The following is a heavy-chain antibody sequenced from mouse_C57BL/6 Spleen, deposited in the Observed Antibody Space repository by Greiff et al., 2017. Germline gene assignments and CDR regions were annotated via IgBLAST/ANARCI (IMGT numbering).Heavy chain of an antibody. CDR1: GYTFTSYW. J-gene: IGHJ2*01. V-gene: IGHV1-64*01. CDR2: IHPNSGST. Sequence: QVQLQQPGAELVKPGASVKLSCKASGYTFTSYWMHWVKQRPGQGLEWIGMIHPNSGSTNYNEKFKSKATLTVDKSSSTAYMQLSSLTSEDSAVYYGAIEDYYGSSYCFDYWGQGTTLTVSS. D-gene: IGHD1-1*01. CDR3: AIEDYYGSSYCFDY.